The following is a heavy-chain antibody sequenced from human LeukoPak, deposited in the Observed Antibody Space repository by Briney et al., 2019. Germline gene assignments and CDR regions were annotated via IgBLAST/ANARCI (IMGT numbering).Heavy chain of an antibody. Sequence: ASVNVSCKASGYTFTSYALNWVRQAPGQGLEWMGWINTNTGNPTYAQGFTGRFVFSLDTSVSTAYLQISSLKAEDTAVYYCARHASSSWYQAYYYSYGMDVWGQGTTVTVSS. CDR2: INTNTGNP. CDR3: ARHASSSWYQAYYYSYGMDV. D-gene: IGHD6-13*01. CDR1: GYTFTSYA. V-gene: IGHV7-4-1*02. J-gene: IGHJ6*02.